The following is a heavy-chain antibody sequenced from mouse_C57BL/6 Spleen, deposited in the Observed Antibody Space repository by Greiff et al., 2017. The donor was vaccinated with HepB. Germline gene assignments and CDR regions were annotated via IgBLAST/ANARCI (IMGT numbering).Heavy chain of an antibody. CDR3: GYGSGYFDY. J-gene: IGHJ2*01. V-gene: IGHV1-15*01. Sequence: VQLQESGAELVRPGASVTLSCKASGYTFTDYEMHWVKQTPVHGLEWIGAIDPETGGTAYNQKFKGKAILTADKSSSTAYMELRSLTSEDSAVYYCGYGSGYFDYWGQGTTLTVSS. CDR1: GYTFTDYE. D-gene: IGHD1-1*01. CDR2: IDPETGGT.